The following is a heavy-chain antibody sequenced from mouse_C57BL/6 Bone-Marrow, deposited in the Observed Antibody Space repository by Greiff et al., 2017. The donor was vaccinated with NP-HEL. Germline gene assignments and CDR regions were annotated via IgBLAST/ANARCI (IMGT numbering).Heavy chain of an antibody. D-gene: IGHD1-1*01. J-gene: IGHJ1*03. CDR3: ARPNYGSSHWYFDV. V-gene: IGHV1-81*01. Sequence: LVESGAELARPGASVKLSCKASGYTFTSYGISWVKQRTGQGLEWIGEIYPRSGNTYYNEKFKGKATLTADKSSSTAYMELRSLTSEDSAVYFCARPNYGSSHWYFDVWGTGTTVTVSS. CDR1: GYTFTSYG. CDR2: IYPRSGNT.